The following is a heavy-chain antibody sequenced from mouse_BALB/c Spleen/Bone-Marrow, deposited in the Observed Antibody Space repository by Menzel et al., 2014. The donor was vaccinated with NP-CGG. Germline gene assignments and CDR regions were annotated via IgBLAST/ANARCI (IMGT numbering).Heavy chain of an antibody. V-gene: IGHV3-1*02. CDR2: IHYSGYT. Sequence: DVMLVESGPDLVKPSQSLSLTCTVTGYSITSGYGWHWIRQFPGNKLEWMGYIHYSGYTDYNPSLESRISITRDTSKNQCFLQFKSVTTEDTATYYSVRETPGLADFDSWGQGTTLTVSS. D-gene: IGHD2-4*01. CDR3: VRETPGLADFDS. CDR1: GYSITSGYG. J-gene: IGHJ2*01.